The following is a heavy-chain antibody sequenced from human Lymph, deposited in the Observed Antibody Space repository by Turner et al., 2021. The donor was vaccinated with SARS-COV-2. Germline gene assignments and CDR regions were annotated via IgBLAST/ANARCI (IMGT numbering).Heavy chain of an antibody. CDR2: IHYSGNT. CDR1: GGSISSYY. CDR3: ARHGFSGWYGGGMDV. V-gene: IGHV4-59*08. J-gene: IGHJ6*02. D-gene: IGHD6-19*01. Sequence: QVQLQESGPGLVRPSETLSLTCTVSGGSISSYYWSWIRQPPGKGLEWIGYIHYSGNTNYNLSLKSRVTISVDTSKNQFSLKLSSVTAADTAVYYCARHGFSGWYGGGMDVWGQGTTVTVSS.